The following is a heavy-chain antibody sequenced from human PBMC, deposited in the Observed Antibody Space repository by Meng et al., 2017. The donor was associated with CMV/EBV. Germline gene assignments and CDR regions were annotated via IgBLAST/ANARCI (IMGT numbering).Heavy chain of an antibody. D-gene: IGHD2-2*01. CDR3: ARQLQFGEYGMDV. V-gene: IGHV1-2*02. J-gene: IGHJ6*02. CDR2: INPNSGGT. CDR1: EYTFTGYY. Sequence: ASVKVSCKASEYTFTGYYMHWVRQAPGQGLEWMGWINPNSGGTNYAQKFQGRVTMTRDTSISTAYMELSRLRSDDTAVYYCARQLQFGEYGMDVWGQGTTVTVSS.